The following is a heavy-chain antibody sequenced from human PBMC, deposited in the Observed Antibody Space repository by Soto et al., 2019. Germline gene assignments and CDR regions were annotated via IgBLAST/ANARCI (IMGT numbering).Heavy chain of an antibody. CDR1: GFTFINYA. J-gene: IGHJ2*01. V-gene: IGHV3-23*01. D-gene: IGHD3-16*01. Sequence: EVQLLESGGGLVQPGGSLRLSCVGSGFTFINYAMNWVRQAPGKGLEWVSGISGGGDRTFDADSVKGRFTISRDNSKNTVNLQMNSLRGDDTAVYYCVIKVLGPTIRTDYWYFDLWGRGTLVTVSS. CDR2: ISGGGDRT. CDR3: VIKVLGPTIRTDYWYFDL.